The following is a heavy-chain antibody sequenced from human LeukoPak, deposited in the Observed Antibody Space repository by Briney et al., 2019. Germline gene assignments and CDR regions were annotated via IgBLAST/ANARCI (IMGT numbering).Heavy chain of an antibody. D-gene: IGHD2-15*01. V-gene: IGHV3-33*01. J-gene: IGHJ6*02. CDR2: IWYDGSNK. CDR1: GFTFSSYG. CDR3: ARNIGYCSGGSCYLEAYYGMDV. Sequence: GRSLRLSCAASGFTFSSYGMHWVRQAPGKGLEWVAVIWYDGSNKYYADSVKGRFTISTDNSKNTLYLQMNSLRAEDTAVYYCARNIGYCSGGSCYLEAYYGMDVWGQGTTVTVSS.